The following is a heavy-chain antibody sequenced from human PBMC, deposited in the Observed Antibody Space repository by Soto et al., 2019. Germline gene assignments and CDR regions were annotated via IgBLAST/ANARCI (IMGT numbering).Heavy chain of an antibody. CDR2: ISSSSSTI. Sequence: GESLKISCAASGFTFSSYSMNWVRQAPGKGLEWVSYISSSSSTIYYADSVKGRFTISRDNAKNSLYLQMNSLRDEDTAVYYCARDPYDSSGYYPQDWYFDLWGRGTLVTISS. J-gene: IGHJ2*01. CDR1: GFTFSSYS. CDR3: ARDPYDSSGYYPQDWYFDL. D-gene: IGHD3-22*01. V-gene: IGHV3-48*02.